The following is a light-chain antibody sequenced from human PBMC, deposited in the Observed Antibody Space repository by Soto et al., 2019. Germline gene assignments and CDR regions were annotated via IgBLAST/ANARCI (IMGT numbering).Light chain of an antibody. CDR3: QQYNNWPPIT. V-gene: IGKV3-15*01. J-gene: IGKJ5*01. CDR2: DTS. CDR1: QSVSIK. Sequence: EIVMTQSPATLSVSPGERSTLSCISSQSVSIKLAWYQQKPGQAPRLLIYDTSTRATGIPARFSGSGSGTEFTLTISSLQSEDFAVYYCQQYNNWPPITFGQGTRLEIK.